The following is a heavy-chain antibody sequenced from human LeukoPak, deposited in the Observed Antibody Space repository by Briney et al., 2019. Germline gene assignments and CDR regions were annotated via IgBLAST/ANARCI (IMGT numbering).Heavy chain of an antibody. CDR1: GITFRNYG. Sequence: PGGSLRLSCAASGITFRNYGMHWVRQAPGKGLEWVAVTSYDGSNKYYADSVKGRFTISRDNSKNTLYLQMNSLRAEDTAVYYCATRHSGDYYYYYYMDVWGKGTTVTISS. CDR2: TSYDGSNK. J-gene: IGHJ6*03. D-gene: IGHD2-21*02. V-gene: IGHV3-30*03. CDR3: ATRHSGDYYYYYYMDV.